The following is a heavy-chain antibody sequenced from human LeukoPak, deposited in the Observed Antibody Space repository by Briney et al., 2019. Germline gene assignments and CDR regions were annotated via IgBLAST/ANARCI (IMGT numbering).Heavy chain of an antibody. J-gene: IGHJ4*02. D-gene: IGHD3-10*01. V-gene: IGHV4-34*01. CDR1: AGSFSGYY. CDR3: ARGTYYYRSGSYNFDY. Sequence: SETLSLTCAVYAGSFSGYYWSWIRQPPGKGLEWIGEINHSGSTNYNPSLKSRVTISVDTSKNQFSLKLSSVTAADTAVYYCARGTYYYRSGSYNFDYWGEGTLVTVSS. CDR2: INHSGST.